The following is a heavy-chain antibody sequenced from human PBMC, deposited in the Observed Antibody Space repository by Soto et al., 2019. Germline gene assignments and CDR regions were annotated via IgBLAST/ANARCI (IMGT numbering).Heavy chain of an antibody. V-gene: IGHV3-30*18. CDR3: AKEPGCSSSWYGGSFDY. Sequence: LRLSCAASGFTFSSYGMHWVRQAPGKGLEWVAVISYDGSNKYYADSVKGRFTISRDNSKNTLYLQMNSLRAEDTAVYYCAKEPGCSSSWYGGSFDYWGQGTLVTVSS. J-gene: IGHJ4*02. D-gene: IGHD6-13*01. CDR2: ISYDGSNK. CDR1: GFTFSSYG.